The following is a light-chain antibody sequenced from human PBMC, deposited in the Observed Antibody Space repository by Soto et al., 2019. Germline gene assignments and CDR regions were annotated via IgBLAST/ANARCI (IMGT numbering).Light chain of an antibody. CDR1: QSVSSSR. V-gene: IGKV3-20*01. J-gene: IGKJ1*01. Sequence: EIVLTQSPGTLSLSPVERATLSCRASQSVSSSRLAWYRQKPGQAPRLLIYGASSRATGIPDRFSGSGSGTDFTLTISRLEPEDFAVYYCQQYDDSPGTSGQGTKVDIK. CDR2: GAS. CDR3: QQYDDSPGT.